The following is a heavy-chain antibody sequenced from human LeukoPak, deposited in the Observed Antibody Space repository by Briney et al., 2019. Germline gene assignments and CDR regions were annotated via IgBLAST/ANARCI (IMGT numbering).Heavy chain of an antibody. D-gene: IGHD6-19*01. V-gene: IGHV3-7*04. CDR1: GFTFSSYW. J-gene: IGHJ4*02. CDR3: ARGGWYYFDY. Sequence: GGSLRLSCAASGFTFSSYWMSWVRQAPGKGLEWVACIKQDGSEIYYVDSVKGRFTISSDNAKNSLYLQMNSLRVEDTAVYYCARGGWYYFDYWGQGTLVTVPS. CDR2: IKQDGSEI.